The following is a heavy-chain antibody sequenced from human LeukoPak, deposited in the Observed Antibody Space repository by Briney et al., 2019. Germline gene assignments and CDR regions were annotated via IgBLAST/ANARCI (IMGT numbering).Heavy chain of an antibody. J-gene: IGHJ5*02. D-gene: IGHD4-17*01. CDR3: ARDYGDNNWFDP. V-gene: IGHV1-69*13. Sequence: ASVKVPCKASGGTFSSYAISWVRQAPGQGLEWMGGIIPIFGTANYAQKFQGRVTITADESTSTAYMELSSLRSEDTAVYYCARDYGDNNWFDPWGQGTLVTVSS. CDR2: IIPIFGTA. CDR1: GGTFSSYA.